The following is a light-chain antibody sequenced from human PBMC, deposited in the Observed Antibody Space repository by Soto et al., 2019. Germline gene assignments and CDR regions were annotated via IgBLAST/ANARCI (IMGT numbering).Light chain of an antibody. J-gene: IGKJ1*01. CDR3: QQYGSSPPT. Sequence: ESVLTQSPGTLSLSPGERATLSCRASQSVSSSYLAWYQQKPGQAPRLLIYGASSRATGIPDRFSGSGSGTDFTLTISRLEPEDFAVYYCQQYGSSPPTFGQGTKVDI. CDR2: GAS. CDR1: QSVSSSY. V-gene: IGKV3-20*01.